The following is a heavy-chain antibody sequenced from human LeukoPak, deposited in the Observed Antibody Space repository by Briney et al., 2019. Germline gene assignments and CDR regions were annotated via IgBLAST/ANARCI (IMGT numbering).Heavy chain of an antibody. CDR1: GFTFSSYA. Sequence: GGSLRLSCAASGFTFSSYAMSWVRQVPGKGLEWVSAISGSGGSTYYADSVKGRFTISRDNSKNTLYLQMNSLRAEDTAVYYCAKDPTPIAAAGTDGYWGQGTLVTVSS. D-gene: IGHD6-13*01. CDR2: ISGSGGST. CDR3: AKDPTPIAAAGTDGY. J-gene: IGHJ4*02. V-gene: IGHV3-23*01.